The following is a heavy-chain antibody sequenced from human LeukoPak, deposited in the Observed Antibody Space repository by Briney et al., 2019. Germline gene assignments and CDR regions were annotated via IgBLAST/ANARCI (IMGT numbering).Heavy chain of an antibody. CDR3: ARNGDSSSWYWDYFDY. CDR2: INPNSGGT. CDR1: GYTFTGYY. D-gene: IGHD6-13*01. J-gene: IGHJ4*02. Sequence: ASVKVSCKASGYTFTGYYIHWVRQAPGQGLEWMGWINPNSGGTNYAQKFQGRVTVTRDTSINTAHMELTGLRSDDTAVYYCARNGDSSSWYWDYFDYWGQGTLVTVSS. V-gene: IGHV1-2*02.